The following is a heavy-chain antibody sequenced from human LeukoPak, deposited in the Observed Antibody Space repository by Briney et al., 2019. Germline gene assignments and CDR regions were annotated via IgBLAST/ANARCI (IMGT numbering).Heavy chain of an antibody. CDR3: AKGHSAHGTGFDG. D-gene: IGHD1-1*01. CDR2: IYAGGTT. J-gene: IGHJ4*02. Sequence: GGSLRLSCAASGFTVSTNYMSWVRQAPGRGLEWVSVIYAGGTTYYADSVRGRFTISRDNSKNTLYLQMNSLRVEDTAVYYCAKGHSAHGTGFDGWGQGTLVIASS. V-gene: IGHV3-53*01. CDR1: GFTVSTNY.